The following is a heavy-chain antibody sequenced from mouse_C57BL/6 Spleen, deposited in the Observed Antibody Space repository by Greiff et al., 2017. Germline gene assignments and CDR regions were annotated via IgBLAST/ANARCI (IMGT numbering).Heavy chain of an antibody. CDR3: ARFYFDH. J-gene: IGHJ2*01. CDR1: GYSFTSYW. CDR2: IHPNSGST. Sequence: QVQLQQPGAELVKPGASVKLSCKASGYSFTSYWMHWVKQRPGKGLEWIGMIHPNSGSTNYNEKFKSKATLTVDKSSSTAYIQRSRLTSEDSAVYYCARFYFDHWGQGTTLTVSS. V-gene: IGHV1-64*01.